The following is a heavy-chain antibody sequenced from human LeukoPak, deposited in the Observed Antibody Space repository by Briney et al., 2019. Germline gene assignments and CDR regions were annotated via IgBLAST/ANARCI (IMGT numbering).Heavy chain of an antibody. V-gene: IGHV4-39*07. CDR3: ARDQSSSSHYYYYYMDV. CDR1: SGSISSSSYY. Sequence: SETLSLTCTVSSGSISSSSYYWGWIRQPPGKGLEWIGSIYYSGGTYYNPSLKSGGTISVDTSKNQCSLKLSSVTAADTAVYYCARDQSSSSHYYYYYMDVWGKGTTVTVSS. J-gene: IGHJ6*03. CDR2: IYYSGGT. D-gene: IGHD6-6*01.